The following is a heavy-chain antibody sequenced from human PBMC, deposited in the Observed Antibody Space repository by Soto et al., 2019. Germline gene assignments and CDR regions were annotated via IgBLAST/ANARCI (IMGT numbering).Heavy chain of an antibody. CDR3: ARGGERLVYAAADDAFDI. Sequence: ASVKVSCKASGYTFTGYYMHWVRQAPGQGLEWMGWINPNSGGTNYAQKFQGWVTMTRDTSISTAYMELSRLRSDDTAVYYCARGGERLVYAAADDAFDIWGQGTMVTVSS. J-gene: IGHJ3*02. D-gene: IGHD2-8*01. CDR2: INPNSGGT. V-gene: IGHV1-2*04. CDR1: GYTFTGYY.